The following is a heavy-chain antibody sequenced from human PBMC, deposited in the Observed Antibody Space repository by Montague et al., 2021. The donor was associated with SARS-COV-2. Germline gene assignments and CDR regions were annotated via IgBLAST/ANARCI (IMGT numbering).Heavy chain of an antibody. CDR2: IHYSGSST. V-gene: IGHV4-39*01. CDR1: GGSISSNTYY. J-gene: IGHJ3*02. Sequence: SETLSLTCIVSGGSISSNTYYWGWIRQAPGKGLEWIGSIHYSGSSTHYNPSLKSRVTISVDTSNNQFSLQLRSVTAADTAVYWYARHDAAGWDDADAFDIWGQGTMVTVSS. CDR3: ARHDAAGWDDADAFDI. D-gene: IGHD1-1*01.